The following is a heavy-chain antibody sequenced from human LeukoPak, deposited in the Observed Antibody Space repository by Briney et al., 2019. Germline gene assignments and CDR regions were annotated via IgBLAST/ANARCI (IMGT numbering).Heavy chain of an antibody. D-gene: IGHD2-15*01. CDR1: GFTFSSYS. CDR2: ISSSSSTI. J-gene: IGHJ4*02. V-gene: IGHV3-48*04. CDR3: ARDAPVVAASFDY. Sequence: GGSLRLSCAASGFTFSSYSMNWVRQAPGKGLEWVSSISSSSSTIYYADSVKGRFTISRDNAKNSLYLQMNSLRAEDTAVYYCARDAPVVAASFDYWGQGTLVTVSS.